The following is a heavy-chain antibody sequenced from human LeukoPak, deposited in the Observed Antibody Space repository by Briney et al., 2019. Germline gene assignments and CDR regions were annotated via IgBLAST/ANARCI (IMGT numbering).Heavy chain of an antibody. V-gene: IGHV3-7*01. D-gene: IGHD3-22*01. CDR2: IKQDGSEK. Sequence: GESLKISCAASGFTFSSYWMSWVRQAPGKGLEWVANIKQDGSEKYYVDSVKGRFTISRDNAKNSLYPQMNSLRAEDTAVYYCARGGSYYYDSSGYYWFDYWGQGTLVTVSS. J-gene: IGHJ4*02. CDR1: GFTFSSYW. CDR3: ARGGSYYYDSSGYYWFDY.